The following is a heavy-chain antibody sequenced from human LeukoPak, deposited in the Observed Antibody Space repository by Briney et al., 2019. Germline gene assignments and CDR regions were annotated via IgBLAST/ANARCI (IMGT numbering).Heavy chain of an antibody. CDR3: ARLLDNDSSGYPDTFDM. V-gene: IGHV4-59*11. CDR1: GGSISGHY. CDR2: FYYSGST. J-gene: IGHJ3*02. D-gene: IGHD3-22*01. Sequence: SETLSLTSTVSGGSISGHYWSWIRQPPGKGLEWIGYFYYSGSTSYNPSLQGRVTISVDTSKNHFPLKLTSVTAADTAVYYCARLLDNDSSGYPDTFDMWGQGTMVTVSS.